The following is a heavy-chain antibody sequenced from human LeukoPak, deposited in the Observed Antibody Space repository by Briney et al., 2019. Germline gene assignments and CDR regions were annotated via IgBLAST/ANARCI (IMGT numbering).Heavy chain of an antibody. CDR1: GFTFSSYA. CDR2: ISGSGGST. CDR3: AKGRPYGDYVSSFDY. D-gene: IGHD4-17*01. J-gene: IGHJ4*02. Sequence: GGSLRLSCEGSGFTFSSYAMSWVRQAPGKGLEWVSAISGSGGSTYYADSVKGRFTISRDNSKNTLYLQMNSLRAEDTAVYYCAKGRPYGDYVSSFDYWGQGTLVTVSS. V-gene: IGHV3-23*01.